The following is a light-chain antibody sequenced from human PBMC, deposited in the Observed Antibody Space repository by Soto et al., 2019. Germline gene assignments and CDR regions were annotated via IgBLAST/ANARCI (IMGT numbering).Light chain of an antibody. CDR2: DVT. Sequence: QSALSQPASVSGSPGQSITISCTGTSSDVGGFEYVSWYQHQPGKAPKLIIYDVTKRPSGVSNRFSGSKSGNTASPTIYGIQDEYAGDYYCGLITRISTSVFGTGHKLTVL. CDR3: GLITRISTSV. V-gene: IGLV2-14*01. CDR1: SSDVGGFEY. J-gene: IGLJ1*01.